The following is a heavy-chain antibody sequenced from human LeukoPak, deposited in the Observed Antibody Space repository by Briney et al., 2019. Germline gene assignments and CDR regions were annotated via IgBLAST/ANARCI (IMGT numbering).Heavy chain of an antibody. CDR2: IYYSGST. D-gene: IGHD3-10*01. J-gene: IGHJ2*01. CDR3: ARTRGDPNWYFDL. V-gene: IGHV4-59*08. Sequence: PSETLSLTCSVSGDYIGSSFWSWLRQPPGKGLEWIGYIYYSGSTNYNPSLKSRVTMSVDTSKNQFSLKLTSVSAADTAVFYCARTRGDPNWYFDLWDRDILVTVSS. CDR1: GDYIGSSF.